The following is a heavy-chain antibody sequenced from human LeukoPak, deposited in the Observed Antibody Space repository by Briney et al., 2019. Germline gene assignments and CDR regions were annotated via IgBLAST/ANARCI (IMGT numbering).Heavy chain of an antibody. V-gene: IGHV1-24*01. Sequence: VASVKVSWKASGGTFSSYAISWVRQAPGKGLEWMGGFDPEDGETIYAQGFQGRVTMTEDTSTDTTYMELSSLRSEDTAVYYCATDPPFDIWGQGTMVTVSS. J-gene: IGHJ3*02. CDR1: GGTFSSYA. CDR2: FDPEDGET. CDR3: ATDPPFDI.